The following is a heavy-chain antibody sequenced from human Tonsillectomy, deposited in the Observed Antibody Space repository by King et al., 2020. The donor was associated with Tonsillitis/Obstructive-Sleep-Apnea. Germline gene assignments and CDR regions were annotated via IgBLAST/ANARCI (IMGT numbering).Heavy chain of an antibody. Sequence: VQLVESGAEVKKPGESLKISCKGSGYSFTSYWSGWVRQMPGKGLEWMGIIYPGYSDTRYSPSFQGKVTISADKSISPAYLQWSSLKASDTALYYCARGGEDIVVVPAAFNAFDIWGQGTMVTVSS. D-gene: IGHD2-2*01. CDR2: IYPGYSDT. CDR3: ARGGEDIVVVPAAFNAFDI. J-gene: IGHJ3*02. CDR1: GYSFTSYW. V-gene: IGHV5-51*01.